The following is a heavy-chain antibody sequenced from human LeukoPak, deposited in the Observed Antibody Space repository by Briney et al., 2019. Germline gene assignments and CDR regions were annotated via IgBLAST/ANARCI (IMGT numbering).Heavy chain of an antibody. CDR2: VNDSGST. D-gene: IGHD1-26*01. CDR1: VGTFSGYY. CDR3: ARGQGATVPQVGKNWFDP. J-gene: IGHJ5*02. V-gene: IGHV4-34*01. Sequence: SETLSLTCAVYVGTFSGYYWNWIRQSPGKGLGWIGEVNDSGSTNVNPSLRSRVIISVDTSNNQFSLKLISVTATDTAVYYCARGQGATVPQVGKNWFDPWGQGTLVTVSP.